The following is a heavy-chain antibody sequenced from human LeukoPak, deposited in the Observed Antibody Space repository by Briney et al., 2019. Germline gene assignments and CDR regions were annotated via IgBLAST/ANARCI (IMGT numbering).Heavy chain of an antibody. Sequence: PSETLSLTCTVSGGSISSYYWSWIRQPPGKGLEWIGYIYYSGYTKYNPSLKSRVTISVDTSKNQFSLKLSSVTADDTAVYYCARALMQYNWFDPWGQGTLATVSS. V-gene: IGHV4-59*01. J-gene: IGHJ5*02. D-gene: IGHD6-19*01. CDR2: IYYSGYT. CDR1: GGSISSYY. CDR3: ARALMQYNWFDP.